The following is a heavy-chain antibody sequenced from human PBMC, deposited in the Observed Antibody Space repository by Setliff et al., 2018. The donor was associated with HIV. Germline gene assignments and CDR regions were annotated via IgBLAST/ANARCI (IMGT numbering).Heavy chain of an antibody. CDR3: AREANYYDSSGYYDAFDI. Sequence: SVKVSCKASGGTFSSYAISRVRQAPGQGLEWMGGIIPIFGTANYAQKFQGRVTITTDESTSTAYMELSSLRSEDTAVYYCAREANYYDSSGYYDAFDIWGQGTMVTVS. CDR2: IIPIFGTA. J-gene: IGHJ3*02. CDR1: GGTFSSYA. D-gene: IGHD3-22*01. V-gene: IGHV1-69*05.